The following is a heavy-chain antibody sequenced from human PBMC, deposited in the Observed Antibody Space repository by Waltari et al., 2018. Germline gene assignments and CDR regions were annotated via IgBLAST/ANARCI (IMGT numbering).Heavy chain of an antibody. J-gene: IGHJ4*02. CDR3: ARGSPLEWLIISPFDY. D-gene: IGHD3-3*01. Sequence: QLQLQESGPGLVKPSETLSLTCTVSGGSISSSSYYWGWIRQPPGKGLEWIGSIYYSGSTYYNPSLKSRVTISVDTSKNQLSLKLSSVTAADTAVYYCARGSPLEWLIISPFDYWGQGTLVTVSS. CDR1: GGSISSSSYY. CDR2: IYYSGST. V-gene: IGHV4-39*07.